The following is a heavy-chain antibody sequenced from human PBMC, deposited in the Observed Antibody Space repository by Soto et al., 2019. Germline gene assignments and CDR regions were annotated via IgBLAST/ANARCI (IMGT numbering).Heavy chain of an antibody. J-gene: IGHJ4*02. CDR3: VTVRYYYHSTGYYPLVEY. V-gene: IGHV1-69*12. Sequence: QVQLVQSGAEVKKPGSSVKVSCKASGGTFSSYAISWVRQAPGQGLEWMGGIIPIFGTANYAQKFQGRVATSADETTSTVFLELISLSSEDTAVYYCVTVRYYYHSTGYYPLVEYWGQGTLVTVSS. D-gene: IGHD3-22*01. CDR1: GGTFSSYA. CDR2: IIPIFGTA.